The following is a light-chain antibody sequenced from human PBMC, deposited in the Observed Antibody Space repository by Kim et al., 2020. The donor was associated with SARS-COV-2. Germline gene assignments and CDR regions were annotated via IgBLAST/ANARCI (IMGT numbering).Light chain of an antibody. V-gene: IGKV1-39*01. CDR1: QSINNY. CDR2: AAS. J-gene: IGKJ2*01. CDR3: QQSYSNPPEYT. Sequence: IQMTQSPSSLSASVGDRVTITCRASQSINNYLNWYQQKPGKAPKVLIYAASILQSGVPSRFSGSGSGTDFTLTISSLQPEDFATYYCQQSYSNPPEYTFGQGTKLEI.